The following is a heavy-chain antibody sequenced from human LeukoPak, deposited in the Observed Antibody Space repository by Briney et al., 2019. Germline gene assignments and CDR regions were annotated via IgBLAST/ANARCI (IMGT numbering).Heavy chain of an antibody. D-gene: IGHD3-10*01. V-gene: IGHV3-7*01. Sequence: SGGSLRLSCAASGFTFSSYWMTRVRQAPGKGLEWVANIIPDGSEKYYVDSVKGRFTISRDNARNSLYLQINSLRAEDTAVYYCARRGLPGGFDYWGQGTLVTVSS. CDR1: GFTFSSYW. CDR2: IIPDGSEK. J-gene: IGHJ4*02. CDR3: ARRGLPGGFDY.